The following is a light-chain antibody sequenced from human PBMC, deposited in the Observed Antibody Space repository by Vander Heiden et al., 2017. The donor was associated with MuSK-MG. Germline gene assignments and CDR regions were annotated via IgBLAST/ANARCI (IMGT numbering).Light chain of an antibody. J-gene: IGKJ1*01. V-gene: IGKV3-20*01. CDR1: QSVSSSY. CDR3: QQDGSSPWT. CDR2: GAS. Sequence: ILLTQSPLPLSLSPGERATLSCRASQSVSSSYLAWYQQKPGQAPRLLIYGASSRATGIPDRFSGSGSGTDFTLTISRLEPEDFAVYYCQQDGSSPWTFGQGTKVEIK.